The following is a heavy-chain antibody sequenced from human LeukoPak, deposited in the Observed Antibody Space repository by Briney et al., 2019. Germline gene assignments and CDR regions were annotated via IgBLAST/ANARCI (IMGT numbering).Heavy chain of an antibody. Sequence: PGGSLRLSCAAPEFTFSTFWMSWVRQAPGKGLEWVADIKADGSVKHYVDSVEGRFSISRDDAKNSLYLQMNSLRAEDTAMYYCATSTYSSSPSWGQGTLVTVSS. V-gene: IGHV3-7*01. D-gene: IGHD6-6*01. CDR3: ATSTYSSSPS. J-gene: IGHJ5*02. CDR1: EFTFSTFW. CDR2: IKADGSVK.